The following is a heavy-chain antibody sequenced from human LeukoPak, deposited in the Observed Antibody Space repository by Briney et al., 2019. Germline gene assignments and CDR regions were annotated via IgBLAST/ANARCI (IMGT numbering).Heavy chain of an antibody. J-gene: IGHJ4*02. V-gene: IGHV3-30-3*01. Sequence: GGSLRLSCAASGFTFSSYAMHWVRQAPGKGLEWVAVISYDGSNKYYADSVKGRFTISRDNSKNTLYLQMNSLRAEDTAVYYCARDKDSSSLYFDYWGQGTLVTVSS. D-gene: IGHD6-13*01. CDR1: GFTFSSYA. CDR2: ISYDGSNK. CDR3: ARDKDSSSLYFDY.